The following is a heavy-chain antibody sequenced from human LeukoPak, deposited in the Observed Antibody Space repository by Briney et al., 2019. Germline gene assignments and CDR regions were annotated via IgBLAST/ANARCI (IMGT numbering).Heavy chain of an antibody. CDR3: ARDVGYSSGWYGARDDY. CDR1: GFTFSSKW. CDR2: IKYDGSEK. D-gene: IGHD6-19*01. J-gene: IGHJ4*02. Sequence: PGGSLRLSCAASGFTFSSKWMSWVRQAPGKGLEWVANIKYDGSEKNYVDSVKGRFTISRDNAKNSLYLQMNSLRAEDTAVYYCARDVGYSSGWYGARDDYWGQGTLVTVSS. V-gene: IGHV3-7*01.